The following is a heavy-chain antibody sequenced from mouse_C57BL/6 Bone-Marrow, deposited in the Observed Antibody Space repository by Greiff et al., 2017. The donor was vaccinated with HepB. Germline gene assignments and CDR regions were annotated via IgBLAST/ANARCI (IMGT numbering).Heavy chain of an antibody. CDR3: ARKPGHGAY. CDR1: GYAFSSSW. Sequence: QVQLQQSGPELVKPGASVKISCKASGYAFSSSWMNWVKQRPGKGLEWIGRIYPGDGDTNYNGKFKGKATLTADKSSSTAYMQLSSLTSEDSAVYFCARKPGHGAYWGQGNLVTVSA. V-gene: IGHV1-82*01. CDR2: IYPGDGDT. J-gene: IGHJ3*01.